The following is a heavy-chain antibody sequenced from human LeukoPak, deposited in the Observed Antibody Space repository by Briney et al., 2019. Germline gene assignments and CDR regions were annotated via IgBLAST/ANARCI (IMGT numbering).Heavy chain of an antibody. CDR2: ISYDGSNK. CDR3: AKDPGYSSGWLFDY. D-gene: IGHD6-19*01. J-gene: IGHJ4*02. CDR1: GFTFSSYG. Sequence: PGGSLRLSCAASGFTFSSYGMHWVRQAPGKGLEWVAVISYDGSNKYYADSVKGRFTISRDNSKNTVYLQMNSLRAEDTAVYYCAKDPGYSSGWLFDYWGQGTLVTVSS. V-gene: IGHV3-30*18.